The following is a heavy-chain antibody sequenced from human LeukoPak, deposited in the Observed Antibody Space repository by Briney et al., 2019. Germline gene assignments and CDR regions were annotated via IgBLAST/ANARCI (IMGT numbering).Heavy chain of an antibody. CDR3: SRGGYGDYNNWFDP. Sequence: GGSLRLSCAASGFTFSSFAMHWVRQAPGKGLECVAHIWCNGSNKYYAESVKGRFTISRDNSRNMLYLQMNSLRAEDTAVYYCSRGGYGDYNNWFDPWGQGTLVIVSS. D-gene: IGHD4-17*01. CDR1: GFTFSSFA. V-gene: IGHV3-33*01. J-gene: IGHJ5*02. CDR2: IWCNGSNK.